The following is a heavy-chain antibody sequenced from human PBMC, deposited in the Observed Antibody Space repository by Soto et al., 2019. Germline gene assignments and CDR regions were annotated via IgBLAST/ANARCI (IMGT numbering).Heavy chain of an antibody. V-gene: IGHV1-2*02. D-gene: IGHD6-19*01. J-gene: IGHJ4*02. CDR3: SRAYAVAGGSSNSLPNDY. Sequence: QVQLVQSGAEVKKPGASVKVSCKASGYTFTDYYMHWVRQAPGQGLEWMGWINPTSGGTSYAQNFQGRVTMTRDTSISTAYMELSRLSSDDTAVYYCSRAYAVAGGSSNSLPNDYWGQGTLVTVSS. CDR1: GYTFTDYY. CDR2: INPTSGGT.